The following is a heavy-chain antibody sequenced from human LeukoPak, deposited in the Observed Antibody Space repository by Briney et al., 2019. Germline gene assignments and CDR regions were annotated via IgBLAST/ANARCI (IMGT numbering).Heavy chain of an antibody. V-gene: IGHV4-61*02. J-gene: IGHJ6*03. Sequence: TSQTLSLTCTVSGGSISSDYYSWSWIRQPAGGGLEWIGRIYTSGSTNYHPSLKSRVTISVDTSKNHFSLELTSVTAADTAVYYCARSYSSSSVLSYYYFYMDVWGKGTTVTVSS. CDR1: GGSISSDYYS. CDR2: IYTSGST. D-gene: IGHD6-13*01. CDR3: ARSYSSSSVLSYYYFYMDV.